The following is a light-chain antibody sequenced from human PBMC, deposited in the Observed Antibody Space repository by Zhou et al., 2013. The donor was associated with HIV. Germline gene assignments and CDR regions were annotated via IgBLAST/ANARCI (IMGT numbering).Light chain of an antibody. J-gene: IGKJ4*01. V-gene: IGKV3-20*01. Sequence: EIVLTQSPGTLSLSPGERGTLSCRASQKISSTSLAWYQQRPGQAPRLLIYGASNRATRIPDRFSGSGSGADFTLTISRLEPEDCAVYYCQQYGSSPLTFGGGTKVEIK. CDR1: QKISSTS. CDR2: GAS. CDR3: QQYGSSPLT.